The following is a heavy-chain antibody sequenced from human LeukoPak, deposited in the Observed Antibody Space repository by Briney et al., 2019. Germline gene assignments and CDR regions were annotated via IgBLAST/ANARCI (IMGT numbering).Heavy chain of an antibody. CDR2: IRSKAYGGTT. CDR1: GFTFGDYA. J-gene: IGHJ4*02. V-gene: IGHV3-49*04. Sequence: GGSLRLSCTASGFTFGDYAMSWVRQAPGKGLEWVGFIRSKAYGGTTEYAASVKGRFTISRDDSKSIAYLQMNSLKTEDTAVYYCTRDTLRFLEWTFDYWGQGTLVTVSS. D-gene: IGHD3-3*01. CDR3: TRDTLRFLEWTFDY.